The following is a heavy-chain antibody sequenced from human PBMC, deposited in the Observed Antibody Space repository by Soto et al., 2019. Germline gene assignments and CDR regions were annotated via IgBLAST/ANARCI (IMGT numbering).Heavy chain of an antibody. CDR2: VSSSSSII. CDR1: GFTFSLYN. CDR3: ARDQKASWYTRYFDS. Sequence: EVQVVESGGGLVQPGGSLRLSCAASGFTFSLYNMNWVRQAPGKGLEWVAYVSSSSSIIYYADSVKGRFTISRDDAKNSLYSQMNSLGAEDTAVYFCARDQKASWYTRYFDSWGLGTLVTVSS. J-gene: IGHJ4*02. V-gene: IGHV3-48*01. D-gene: IGHD6-13*01.